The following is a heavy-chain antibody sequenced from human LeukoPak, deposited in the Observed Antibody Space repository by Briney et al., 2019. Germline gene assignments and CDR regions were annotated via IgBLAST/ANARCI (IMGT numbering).Heavy chain of an antibody. D-gene: IGHD2-2*01. CDR3: AREGPLGYCSSTSCSLDY. V-gene: IGHV3-48*04. CDR2: ISSASNTI. Sequence: PGGSLRLSCAASGFTFSSYSMNWVRQAPGKGLEWVSYISSASNTIYYADSVKGRFTISRDNAKNTLYLQMNSLRAEDTAVYYCAREGPLGYCSSTSCSLDYWGQGTLVTVSS. J-gene: IGHJ4*02. CDR1: GFTFSSYS.